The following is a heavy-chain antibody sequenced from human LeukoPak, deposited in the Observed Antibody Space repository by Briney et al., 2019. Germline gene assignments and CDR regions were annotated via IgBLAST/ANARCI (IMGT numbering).Heavy chain of an antibody. Sequence: GGSLRLSCAASGFTFSSYSMNWVRQAPGKGLEWVSYISSSGSTIYYADSVKGRFTISRDNAKNSLYLQMNSLRAEDTAVYYCARDSGDYGDFDYWGQGTLVTVSS. D-gene: IGHD4-17*01. V-gene: IGHV3-48*04. CDR3: ARDSGDYGDFDY. J-gene: IGHJ4*02. CDR1: GFTFSSYS. CDR2: ISSSGSTI.